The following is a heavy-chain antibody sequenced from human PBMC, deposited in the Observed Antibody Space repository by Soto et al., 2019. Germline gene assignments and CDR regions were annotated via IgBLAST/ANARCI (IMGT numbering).Heavy chain of an antibody. Sequence: QLQLQESGPGLVKPSETLSLTCTVSGGSISSSSYYWGWIRQPPGKGLEWIGSIYYSGSTYYNPSLKSRVTISVDTSKNQFSLKLSSVTAADTAVYYCARLPDLSGWYVSAYWGQGTLVTVSS. CDR3: ARLPDLSGWYVSAY. CDR2: IYYSGST. V-gene: IGHV4-39*01. D-gene: IGHD6-19*01. J-gene: IGHJ4*02. CDR1: GGSISSSSYY.